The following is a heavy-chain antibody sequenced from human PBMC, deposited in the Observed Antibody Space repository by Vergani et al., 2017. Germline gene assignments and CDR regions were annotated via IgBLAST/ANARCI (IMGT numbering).Heavy chain of an antibody. CDR3: AKXGRSVVMWYYSMDV. CDR1: GFTFSSHA. J-gene: IGHJ6*02. V-gene: IGHV3-23*01. D-gene: IGHD3-22*01. CDR2: IKNTGDST. Sequence: EVQLLQSEGAVVQPGGSLRLSCVASGFTFSSHAMSWVRQGHGQGLEWVSSIKNTGDSTHYADSVKGRFTISRDNSKNTLYLQMNSLRVEDTAVYYCAKXGRSVVMWYYSMDVWGQGTTVTVSS.